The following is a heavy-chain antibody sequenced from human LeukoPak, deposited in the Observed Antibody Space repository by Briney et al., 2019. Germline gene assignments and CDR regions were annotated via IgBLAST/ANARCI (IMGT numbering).Heavy chain of an antibody. CDR3: ASCTEDRVVPAAASRWFDP. J-gene: IGHJ5*02. Sequence: NPSETLSLTCTVSGGSISSYYWSWIRQPPGKGLEWIGYIYYSGSTNYNPSLKSRVTISVDTSKNQFSLKLSSVTAADTAVYYCASCTEDRVVPAAASRWFDPWGQGTLVTVSS. D-gene: IGHD2-2*01. CDR2: IYYSGST. V-gene: IGHV4-59*08. CDR1: GGSISSYY.